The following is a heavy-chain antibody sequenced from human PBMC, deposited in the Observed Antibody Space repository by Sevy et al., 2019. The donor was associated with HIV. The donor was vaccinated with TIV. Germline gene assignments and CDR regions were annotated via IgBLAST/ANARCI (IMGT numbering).Heavy chain of an antibody. J-gene: IGHJ4*02. D-gene: IGHD3-22*01. CDR2: ISGSGGST. CDR1: GFTFSSYA. V-gene: IGHV3-23*01. Sequence: GGSLRLSCAASGFTFSSYAMSWVRQAPGKGLEWVSAISGSGGSTYYADSVKGRFTISRDNSKNTLYLQMNSLRAEDTAVYYCAKDLGYDSSRSPFDYWGQGTLVTVSS. CDR3: AKDLGYDSSRSPFDY.